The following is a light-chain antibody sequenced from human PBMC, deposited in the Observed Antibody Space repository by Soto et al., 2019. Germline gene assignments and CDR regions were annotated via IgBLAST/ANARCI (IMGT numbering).Light chain of an antibody. CDR3: CSYAGGGAWV. CDR2: EVS. CDR1: SINVGNFDL. Sequence: QSAVTQPSPRFGSPGPSITISCTGSSINVGNFDLVSWYQQIPGKAPQLIIFEVSRRPSRVSDRFSGSKSGNTASLTISGLPTEDEGDFYCCSYAGGGAWVFGGGTKVTVL. J-gene: IGLJ3*02. V-gene: IGLV2-23*02.